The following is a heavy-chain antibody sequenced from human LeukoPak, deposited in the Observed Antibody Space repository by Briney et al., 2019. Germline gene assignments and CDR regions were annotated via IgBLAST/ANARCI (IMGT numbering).Heavy chain of an antibody. J-gene: IGHJ4*02. CDR2: IKTDGSNT. D-gene: IGHD6-13*01. CDR1: GFTSSSSW. CDR3: ARGPYSSRVDY. Sequence: PGGSLRLSCAASGFTSSSSWMHWVRQAPGKGLVWVSSIKTDGSNTDYADSVKGRFTISRDNAKNTLYLEMNSLRAEDTAVYYCARGPYSSRVDYWGQGTLVTVSS. V-gene: IGHV3-74*01.